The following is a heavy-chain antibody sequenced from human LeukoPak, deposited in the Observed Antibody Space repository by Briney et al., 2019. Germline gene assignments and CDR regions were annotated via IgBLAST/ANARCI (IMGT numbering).Heavy chain of an antibody. CDR1: GYTFTGYY. J-gene: IGHJ6*02. CDR3: ARDWDIVVVPAAMPDPYYYYGMDV. V-gene: IGHV1-69*13. CDR2: IIPIFGTA. D-gene: IGHD2-2*01. Sequence: GASVKVSCKASGYTFTGYYMHWVRQAPEQGLEWMGRIIPIFGTANYAQKFQGRVTITADESTSTAYMELSSLRSEDTAVYYCARDWDIVVVPAAMPDPYYYYGMDVWGQGTTVTVSS.